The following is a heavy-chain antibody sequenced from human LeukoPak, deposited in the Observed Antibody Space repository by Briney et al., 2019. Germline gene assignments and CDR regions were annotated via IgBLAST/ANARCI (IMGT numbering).Heavy chain of an antibody. D-gene: IGHD5-18*01. Sequence: GGSLRLSCAASGFTFSSYSMNWVRQAPGKGLEWVSYISSSSSTIYYADSVKGRFTISRDNAKNSLYLQMNSLRAEDTAVYHCARDRYRSSSSHWGQGTLVTVSS. CDR3: ARDRYRSSSSH. CDR1: GFTFSSYS. J-gene: IGHJ4*02. CDR2: ISSSSSTI. V-gene: IGHV3-48*01.